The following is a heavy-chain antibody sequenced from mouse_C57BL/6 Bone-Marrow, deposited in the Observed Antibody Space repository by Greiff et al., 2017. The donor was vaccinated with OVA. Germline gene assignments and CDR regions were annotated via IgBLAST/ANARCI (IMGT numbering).Heavy chain of an antibody. CDR1: GFTFTNYY. V-gene: IGHV7-3*01. CDR3: ARYKGRVAVDYFDY. Sequence: EVHLVESGGGLVQPGDSLSLSCAASGFTFTNYYMSWVRQPPGKALEWLAFIRNKPNGSTTEYSASVKGRFTISRDNSHSILYLQMNALRAEDRATDYGARYKGRVAVDYFDYWGQGTALTVSA. CDR2: IRNKPNGSTT. J-gene: IGHJ2*01. D-gene: IGHD1-1*01.